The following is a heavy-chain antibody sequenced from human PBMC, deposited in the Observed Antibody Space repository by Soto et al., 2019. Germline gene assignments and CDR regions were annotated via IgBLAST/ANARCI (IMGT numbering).Heavy chain of an antibody. Sequence: GGSLRLSCAASGFTFSSYSMNWVRQAPGKGLEWVSYISSSSSTIYYADSVKGRFTISRDNAKNSLYLQMNSLRAEDTAVYYCARALVDFWGEQQLVGSPGAWGQGTLVTVSS. V-gene: IGHV3-48*01. CDR2: ISSSSSTI. CDR3: ARALVDFWGEQQLVGSPGA. J-gene: IGHJ5*02. CDR1: GFTFSSYS. D-gene: IGHD6-13*01.